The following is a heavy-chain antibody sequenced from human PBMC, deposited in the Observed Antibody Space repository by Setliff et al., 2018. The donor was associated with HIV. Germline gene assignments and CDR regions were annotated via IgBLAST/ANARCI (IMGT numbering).Heavy chain of an antibody. CDR1: GGTFSAYA. Sequence: SVKVSCKASGGTFSAYAVNWVRQAPGQGLEWMGRIISILGTPNYSHKFQGRVTITADKSTSTTYMELSSLRSEDTAVYFCASPREKVTTVTTYFDYWGQGTLVTVSS. V-gene: IGHV1-69*04. CDR2: IISILGTP. D-gene: IGHD4-17*01. J-gene: IGHJ4*02. CDR3: ASPREKVTTVTTYFDY.